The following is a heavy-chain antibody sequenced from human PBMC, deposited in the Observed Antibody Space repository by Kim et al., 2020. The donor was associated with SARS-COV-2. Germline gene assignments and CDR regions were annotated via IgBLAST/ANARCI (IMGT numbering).Heavy chain of an antibody. CDR3: ARINIGSYSPRFDD. V-gene: IGHV4-59*01. CDR2: IYYSGST. J-gene: IGHJ4*02. CDR1: GGSITTNY. D-gene: IGHD1-26*01. Sequence: SETLSLTCTVSGGSITTNYWSWIRQPPGNGLEWIGCIYYSGSTYYAPSLKSRVTISVDTSKNQFSLKLTSVTAADTAVYYCARINIGSYSPRFDDWGEG.